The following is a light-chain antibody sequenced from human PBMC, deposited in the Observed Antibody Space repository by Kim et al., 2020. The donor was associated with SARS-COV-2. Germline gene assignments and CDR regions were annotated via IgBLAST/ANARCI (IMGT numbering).Light chain of an antibody. Sequence: QSVLTQPPSASGTPGQGVTISCSGSYSNIGKYTVNWYQQLPGTAPKLLIYSNNQRPSGVPDRFSGSMSGTSASLAISGLQSDDEADYYCAAWDESLTGFVFGAGNKVTVL. V-gene: IGLV1-44*01. CDR3: AAWDESLTGFV. CDR1: YSNIGKYT. J-gene: IGLJ1*01. CDR2: SNN.